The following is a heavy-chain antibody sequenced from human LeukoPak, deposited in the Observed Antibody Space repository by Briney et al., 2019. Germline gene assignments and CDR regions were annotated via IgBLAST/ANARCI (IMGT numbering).Heavy chain of an antibody. CDR3: ARDRRSATVNSYYYYLDV. CDR2: IDTSGST. V-gene: IGHV4-4*07. Sequence: SETLSLTCTLPYGSISGYFWSWVRQTAGKGLEWIGRIDTSGSTNYNASLKSRVTMSVDTSKNQVSLKLTSVTAADTALYFCARDRRSATVNSYYYYLDVWGKGTTVTVSS. D-gene: IGHD4-11*01. J-gene: IGHJ6*03. CDR1: YGSISGYF.